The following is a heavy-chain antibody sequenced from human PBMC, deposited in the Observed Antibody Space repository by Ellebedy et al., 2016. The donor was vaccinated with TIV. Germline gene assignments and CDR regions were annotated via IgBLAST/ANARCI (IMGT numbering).Heavy chain of an antibody. J-gene: IGHJ4*02. CDR2: IWYDGSNK. Sequence: GESLKISCAASGFTFSSYSMNWVRQAPGKGLEWVAVIWYDGSNKYYADSVKGRFTISRDNSKNTLYLQMNSLKTEDTAVYYCTRDSGSYYFDYWGQGTLVTVSS. CDR3: TRDSGSYYFDY. D-gene: IGHD1-26*01. CDR1: GFTFSSYS. V-gene: IGHV3-33*01.